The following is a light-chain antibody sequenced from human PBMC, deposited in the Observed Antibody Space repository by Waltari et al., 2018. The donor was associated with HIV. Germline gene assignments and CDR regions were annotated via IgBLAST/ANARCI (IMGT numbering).Light chain of an antibody. Sequence: QSVLTQPPSVSAAPGQKVTISCSGSRFNNENNFVSWYQQFPGTAPKLLIYDNNKRPSGIPDRFSGSKSGTSATLGITGLQTGDEAHYYCGTWDNSLSVWVFGGGTKVTVL. CDR3: GTWDNSLSVWV. CDR1: RFNNENNF. J-gene: IGLJ3*02. CDR2: DNN. V-gene: IGLV1-51*01.